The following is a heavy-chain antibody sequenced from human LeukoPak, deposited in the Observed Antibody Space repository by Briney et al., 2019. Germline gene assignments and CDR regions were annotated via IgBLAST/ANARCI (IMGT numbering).Heavy chain of an antibody. V-gene: IGHV3-23*01. CDR3: AKGTCSGGSCYRFDY. D-gene: IGHD2-15*01. Sequence: GGSLRLSCAASGFTFSSYAMSWVRQAPGKGLEWVSAISGSGGSTYYADSVKGRLTISRDNSKNTLYLQMNSLRAEDTAVYYCAKGTCSGGSCYRFDYWGLGTLVTVSS. CDR1: GFTFSSYA. CDR2: ISGSGGST. J-gene: IGHJ4*02.